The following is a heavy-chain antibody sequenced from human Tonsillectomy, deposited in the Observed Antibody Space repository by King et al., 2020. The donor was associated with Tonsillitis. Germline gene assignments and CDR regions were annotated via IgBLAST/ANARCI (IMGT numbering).Heavy chain of an antibody. CDR1: GFTFSSYG. D-gene: IGHD3-22*01. CDR2: IWYDGSNK. Sequence: QVQLVESGGGVVQPGRSLRLSCAASGFTFSSYGMHWVRQAPGKGLEWGAVIWYDGSNKYFADSVKGRFTISRDNSKNTLYLQMNSLRAEDTAVYYCARDYYDSSGYYYRGYWGQGTLVTVSS. CDR3: ARDYYDSSGYYYRGY. V-gene: IGHV3-33*01. J-gene: IGHJ4*02.